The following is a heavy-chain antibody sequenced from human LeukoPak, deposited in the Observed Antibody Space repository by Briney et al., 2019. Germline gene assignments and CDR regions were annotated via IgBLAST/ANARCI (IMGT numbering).Heavy chain of an antibody. CDR2: IRYDGSNK. J-gene: IGHJ4*02. V-gene: IGHV3-30*02. D-gene: IGHD2-2*03. CDR3: AEDWIEDY. Sequence: GGSLRLSCAASGFIFSSYGMHWVRQAPGKGLEWVAFIRYDGSNKYYADSVKGRFTISRDNSKNTLYLQMNSLRAEDTAVYYCAEDWIEDYWGQGTLVAVSS. CDR1: GFIFSSYG.